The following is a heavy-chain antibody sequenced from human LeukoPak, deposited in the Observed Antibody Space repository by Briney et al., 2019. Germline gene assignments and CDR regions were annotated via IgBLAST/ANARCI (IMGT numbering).Heavy chain of an antibody. Sequence: TSETLSLTCTVSGGSISSSSYYWGWIRQPPGKGLEWIGSIYYSGSTYYNPSLKSRVTISVDTSKNQFSLKLSSVTAANTAVYYCARDTGCSGKYYYGSELRPTCGMDVWGQGTTVTVSS. V-gene: IGHV4-39*02. J-gene: IGHJ6*02. CDR2: IYYSGST. CDR3: ARDTGCSGKYYYGSELRPTCGMDV. D-gene: IGHD3-10*01. CDR1: GGSISSSSYY.